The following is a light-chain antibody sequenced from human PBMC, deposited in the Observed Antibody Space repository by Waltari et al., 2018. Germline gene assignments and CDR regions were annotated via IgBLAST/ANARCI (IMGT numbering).Light chain of an antibody. J-gene: IGKJ2*01. V-gene: IGKV3-11*01. CDR1: QSVRVY. Sequence: IVLTQSPATLSLSPGEIATLSCRASQSVRVYIAGYQQKPGQSLRLRIYEASNSATGIPARFSGSGSGKDFTLTIRGLGPEDLAVYYCQQRSNWPRYTFGQGTKLEIK. CDR2: EAS. CDR3: QQRSNWPRYT.